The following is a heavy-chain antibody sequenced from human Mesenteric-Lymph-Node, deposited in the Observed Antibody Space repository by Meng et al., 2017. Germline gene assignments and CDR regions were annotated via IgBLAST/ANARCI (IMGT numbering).Heavy chain of an antibody. CDR3: ARVGAYCGGDCYHPR. CDR2: INNSGSP. J-gene: IGHJ4*02. CDR1: GGSLSCSNW. Sequence: QGEVQVSGPGLVNLSGTLSLTCAVSGGSLSCSNWWSWVLQPPGKGLEWIGEINNSGSPNYNPSLQGRVPISVAESKTQFSLRLSSVTAADTDVYYCARVGAYCGGDCYHPRWGQGTLVTVSS. D-gene: IGHD2-21*02. V-gene: IGHV4-4*02.